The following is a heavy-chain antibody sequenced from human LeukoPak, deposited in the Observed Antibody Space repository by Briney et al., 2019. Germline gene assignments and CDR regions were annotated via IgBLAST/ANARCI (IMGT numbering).Heavy chain of an antibody. V-gene: IGHV3-30*03. CDR2: ISNDGSNR. J-gene: IGHJ6*02. CDR1: GFTFSSYG. CDR3: ARDSGEYSGYDYVRPYYDYYYYGMDV. D-gene: IGHD5-12*01. Sequence: GRSLRLSCAASGFTFSSYGMHWVRQAPGKGLEWVAVISNDGSNRYYVDSVEGRFTISRDNSKNTLYLQMNSLRAEDAAVYYCARDSGEYSGYDYVRPYYDYYYYGMDVWSQGTTVTVSS.